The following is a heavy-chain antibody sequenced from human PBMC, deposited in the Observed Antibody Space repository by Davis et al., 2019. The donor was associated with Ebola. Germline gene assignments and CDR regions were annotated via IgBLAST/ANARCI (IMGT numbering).Heavy chain of an antibody. CDR3: ARRGENYYYGMDI. Sequence: SCKGSGYSFTSYWIGWVRQMPGKGLEWMGIIYPGDSDTRYNPSFQGQVTISADKSISTAYLQWSSLKASDTAMYYCARRGENYYYGMDIWGQGTTVTVSS. V-gene: IGHV5-51*01. D-gene: IGHD3-16*01. CDR1: GYSFTSYW. J-gene: IGHJ6*02. CDR2: IYPGDSDT.